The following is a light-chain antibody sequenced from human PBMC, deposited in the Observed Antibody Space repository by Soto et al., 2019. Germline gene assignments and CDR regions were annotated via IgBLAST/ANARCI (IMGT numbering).Light chain of an antibody. J-gene: IGKJ5*01. Sequence: EIQLTQSPSFLSACVGARVTITCRASQGISSSLAWYQQKPGEAPKLLIYAASTLQSGVPPRFSGSGSGTEFTLTLSSLQPEDFASYYCQKLDNFPLTLGQGTRLQI. CDR3: QKLDNFPLT. V-gene: IGKV1-9*01. CDR2: AAS. CDR1: QGISSS.